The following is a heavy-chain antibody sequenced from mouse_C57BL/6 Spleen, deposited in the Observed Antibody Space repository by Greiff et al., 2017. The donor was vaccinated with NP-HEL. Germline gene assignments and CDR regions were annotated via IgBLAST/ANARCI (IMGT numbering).Heavy chain of an antibody. D-gene: IGHD2-4*01. CDR1: GYTFTDYY. CDR2: IYPGSGNT. V-gene: IGHV1-76*01. J-gene: IGHJ3*01. Sequence: QVQLQQSGAELVRPGASVKLSCKASGYTFTDYYINWVKQRPGQGLEWIARIYPGSGNTYYNEKFKGKATLTAEKSSSTAYMQLSSLTSEDSAVYFCAIGLYYYDYLFAYWGQGTLVTVSA. CDR3: AIGLYYYDYLFAY.